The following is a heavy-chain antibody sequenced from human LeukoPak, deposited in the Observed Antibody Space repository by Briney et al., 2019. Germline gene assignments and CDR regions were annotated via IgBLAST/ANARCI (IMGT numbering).Heavy chain of an antibody. CDR1: GFTFSSYA. J-gene: IGHJ3*02. CDR2: ISGSGGST. CDR3: AKFFMGDWSPGAFDI. D-gene: IGHD3/OR15-3a*01. V-gene: IGHV3-23*01. Sequence: GGSLRLSCAASGFTFSSYAMSWVRQAPGKGLEWVSAISGSGGSTYYADSVKGRFTISRDNSKNTLYLQMNSLRAEDTAVYYFAKFFMGDWSPGAFDIWGQGTMVTVSS.